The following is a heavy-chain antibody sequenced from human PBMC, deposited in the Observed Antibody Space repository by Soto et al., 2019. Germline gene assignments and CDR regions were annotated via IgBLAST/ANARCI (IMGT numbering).Heavy chain of an antibody. CDR2: ISGGGGGT. CDR1: GFTFSNYA. CDR3: AKGPAIVLVPAAMNYYYGMDV. Sequence: PGGSLRLSCAASGFTFSNYAMTWVRQAPGKGLEWVAAISGGGGGTYYADSVKGRFTISRDNSKNTLYLQMNSLRAEDTAVYYCAKGPAIVLVPAAMNYYYGMDVWGQGTTVTVSS. V-gene: IGHV3-23*01. J-gene: IGHJ6*02. D-gene: IGHD2-2*01.